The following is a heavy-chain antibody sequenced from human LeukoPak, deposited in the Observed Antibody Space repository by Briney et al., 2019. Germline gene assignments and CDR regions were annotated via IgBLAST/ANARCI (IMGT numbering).Heavy chain of an antibody. V-gene: IGHV3-74*01. CDR3: ARERNSAGSHLDY. J-gene: IGHJ4*02. CDR1: GFSFSGHW. Sequence: GGSLRLPCTASGFSFSGHWMHWARQLPGKGLVWVSRISPTGSTTSYADSVKGRFTVSRDNAKNTLYLHMNSLRAEDTAVYYCARERNSAGSHLDYWGQGTLVTVSS. CDR2: ISPTGSTT. D-gene: IGHD4-11*01.